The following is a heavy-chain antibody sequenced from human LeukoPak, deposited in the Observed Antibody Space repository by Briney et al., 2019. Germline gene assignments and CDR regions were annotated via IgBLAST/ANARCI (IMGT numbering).Heavy chain of an antibody. V-gene: IGHV3-30-3*01. CDR1: GFTFSSYA. J-gene: IGHJ4*02. CDR2: ISYDGSNK. D-gene: IGHD1-26*01. CDR3: ASSPELGPWELPSY. Sequence: PGGSLRLSCAASGFTFSSYAMHWVRQAPGKGLEWVAVISYDGSNKYYADSVKGRFTISRDNSKNTLYLQMNSLRAEDTAVYYCASSPELGPWELPSYWGQGTLVTVSS.